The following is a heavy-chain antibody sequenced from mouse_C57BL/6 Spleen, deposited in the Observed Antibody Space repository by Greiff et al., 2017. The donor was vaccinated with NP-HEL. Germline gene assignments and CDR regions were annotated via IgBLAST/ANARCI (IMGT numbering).Heavy chain of an antibody. D-gene: IGHD1-1*02. CDR2: SRNKANDYTT. Sequence: EVNVVESGGGLVQSGRSLRLSCATSGFTFSDFYMEWVRQAPGKGLEWIAASRNKANDYTTEYSASVKGRFIVSRDTTQSILYLPMKALRAEDTAIYYCARDNYAGYLDYWGQGTTLTVSS. J-gene: IGHJ2*01. CDR1: GFTFSDFY. CDR3: ARDNYAGYLDY. V-gene: IGHV7-1*01.